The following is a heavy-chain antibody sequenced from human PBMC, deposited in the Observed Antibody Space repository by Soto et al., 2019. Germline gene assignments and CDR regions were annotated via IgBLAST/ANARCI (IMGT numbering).Heavy chain of an antibody. CDR1: GFTVSSNY. Sequence: EVQLVESGGGLVQPGGSLRLSCAASGFTVSSNYMSWVRQAPGKGLEWVSVIYSGGSTYYADSVKGRFTISRDNSKNTLSLQMNSLRAEDTAVYYCASDGQWLTPDTYDYWGQGTLVTVSS. D-gene: IGHD6-19*01. CDR2: IYSGGST. J-gene: IGHJ4*02. CDR3: ASDGQWLTPDTYDY. V-gene: IGHV3-66*01.